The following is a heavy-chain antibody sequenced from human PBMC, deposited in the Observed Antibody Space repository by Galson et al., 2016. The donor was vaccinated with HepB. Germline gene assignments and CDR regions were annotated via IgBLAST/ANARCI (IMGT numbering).Heavy chain of an antibody. CDR1: GFTFSSYS. V-gene: IGHV3-21*01. CDR3: ARDVPTPQCDFWRGDR. Sequence: SLRLSCAASGFTFSSYSMKWVRQAPGKGLEWVSSISTTSHFIYYADSVKGRFTISRDNAKNSLYLQMNSLRAGDTAVYCCARDVPTPQCDFWRGDRGGQGTLGTVSS. CDR2: ISTTSHFI. D-gene: IGHD3-3*01. J-gene: IGHJ4*02.